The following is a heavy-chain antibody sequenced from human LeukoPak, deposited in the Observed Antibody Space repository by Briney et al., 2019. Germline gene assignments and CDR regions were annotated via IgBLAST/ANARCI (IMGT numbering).Heavy chain of an antibody. CDR3: ARDLNPTVILTTQSHGGWFDP. J-gene: IGHJ5*02. V-gene: IGHV1-18*01. Sequence: ASVKVSCKASGYTFTSYGISRVRQAPGQGLEWMGWISAYNGNTNYAQKLQGRVTMTTDTSTSTAYMELRSLRSDDTAVYYCARDLNPTVILTTQSHGGWFDPWGQGTLVTVSS. CDR1: GYTFTSYG. CDR2: ISAYNGNT. D-gene: IGHD4-17*01.